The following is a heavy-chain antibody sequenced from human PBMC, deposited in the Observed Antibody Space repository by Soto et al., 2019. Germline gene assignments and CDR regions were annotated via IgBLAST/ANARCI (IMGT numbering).Heavy chain of an antibody. CDR3: ARGYYDFWSGYYISPYGMDV. CDR2: ISSRGSSI. CDR1: GFTFSDYY. D-gene: IGHD3-3*01. Sequence: GGSLRLSCAVSGFTFSDYYMSWIRQAPGKGLEWVSYISSRGSSIYYADSVKGRFTISRDNAKNSLYLQMNGLRAEDTAVYYCARGYYDFWSGYYISPYGMDVWGQGTTVTVSS. J-gene: IGHJ6*02. V-gene: IGHV3-11*01.